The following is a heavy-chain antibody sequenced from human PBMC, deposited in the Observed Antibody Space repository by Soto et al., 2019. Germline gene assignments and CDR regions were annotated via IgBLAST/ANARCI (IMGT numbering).Heavy chain of an antibody. Sequence: GGSLRLSCAASGFTFSSYGMHWVRQAPGKGLEWVAVISYDGSNKYYADSVKGRFTISRDNSKNTLYLQMDSLRAEDTAVYYCARDRPEVAVAPLTNWFDPWGQGT. D-gene: IGHD6-19*01. CDR2: ISYDGSNK. CDR1: GFTFSSYG. V-gene: IGHV3-30*03. J-gene: IGHJ5*02. CDR3: ARDRPEVAVAPLTNWFDP.